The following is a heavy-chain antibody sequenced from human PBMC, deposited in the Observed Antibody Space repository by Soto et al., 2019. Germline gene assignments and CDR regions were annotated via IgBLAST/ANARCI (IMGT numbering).Heavy chain of an antibody. Sequence: QVQLVQSGAEVKKPGSSVKVSCTASGGTFRSYSISWVRQAPGQVLEWMGGIIPIFDITNYAQKFQGRVTITADESTSTAYMELSSLGSDDTAVYYCARPDEGGYSSNHHYYYALDVWGQGTTVTV. CDR3: ARPDEGGYSSNHHYYYALDV. CDR1: GGTFRSYS. CDR2: IIPIFDIT. J-gene: IGHJ6*02. V-gene: IGHV1-69*01. D-gene: IGHD3-22*01.